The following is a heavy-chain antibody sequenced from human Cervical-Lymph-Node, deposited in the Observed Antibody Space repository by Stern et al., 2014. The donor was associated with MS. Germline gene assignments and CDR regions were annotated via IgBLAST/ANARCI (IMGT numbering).Heavy chain of an antibody. Sequence: QITLKESGPALVKPTQTLTLTCTFSGFSLVTSGVRVSWIRQPPGKALEWLARHDWKAQTFYNTSLVNRLTISKDTSKNQVVLTMTNVDPVDTATYYCARMMGSGYRHYFDYWGQGTPVTVS. J-gene: IGHJ4*02. CDR2: HDWKAQT. V-gene: IGHV2-70*04. CDR3: ARMMGSGYRHYFDY. D-gene: IGHD3-3*01. CDR1: GFSLVTSGVR.